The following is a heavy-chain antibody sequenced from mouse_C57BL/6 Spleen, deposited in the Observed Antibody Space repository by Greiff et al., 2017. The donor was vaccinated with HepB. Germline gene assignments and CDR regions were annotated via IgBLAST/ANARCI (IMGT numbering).Heavy chain of an antibody. D-gene: IGHD1-1*01. CDR2: IRNKANGYTT. Sequence: EVMLVESGGGLVQPGGSLSLSCAASGFTFTDYYMSWVRQPPGKALEWLGFIRNKANGYTTEYSASVKGRFTISRDNSQSILYLQMNALRAEDSATYYCARFSPYSGDYWGQGTTLTVSS. CDR1: GFTFTDYY. J-gene: IGHJ2*01. V-gene: IGHV7-3*01. CDR3: ARFSPYSGDY.